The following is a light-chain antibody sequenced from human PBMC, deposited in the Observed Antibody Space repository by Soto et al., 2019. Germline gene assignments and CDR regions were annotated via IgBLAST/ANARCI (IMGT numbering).Light chain of an antibody. CDR3: QQYGSSGT. CDR2: GAS. J-gene: IGKJ1*01. Sequence: EIVMTQSPATLSVSPGERVTLSCRASESISTNLVWYQQKPGQAPRLLIYGASNRATGIPDRFSGSGSGTDFTLTISRLEPEDFAVYYCQQYGSSGTFGQGTKVDI. V-gene: IGKV3-20*01. CDR1: ESISTN.